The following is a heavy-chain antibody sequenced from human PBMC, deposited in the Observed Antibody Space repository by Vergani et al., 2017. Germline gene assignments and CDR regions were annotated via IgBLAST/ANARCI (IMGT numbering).Heavy chain of an antibody. CDR1: GFSFSDYY. CDR2: ISGRSSYL. J-gene: IGHJ4*02. CDR3: ARGGSGSNYSFDY. D-gene: IGHD3-10*01. V-gene: IGHV3-11*06. Sequence: QVQLVESGGGLVKPGGSLRLSCAASGFSFSDYYMSWIRQAPGKGLEWVSYISGRSSYLYYADSVKGRFTISRDNAKNSLYLQMNSLRAEDTAVYYCARGGSGSNYSFDYWGQGTLVTVSS.